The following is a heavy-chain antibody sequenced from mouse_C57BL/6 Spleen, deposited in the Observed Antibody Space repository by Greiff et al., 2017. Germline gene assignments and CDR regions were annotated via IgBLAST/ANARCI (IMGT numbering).Heavy chain of an antibody. CDR1: GFTFTDYY. J-gene: IGHJ2*01. V-gene: IGHV7-3*01. CDR2: IRNKANGYTT. CDR3: ARLLRSDYFDY. Sequence: EVMLVESGGGLVQPGGSLSLSCAASGFTFTDYYMSWVRQPPGKALEWLGFIRNKANGYTTEYSASVKGRFTISRDNSQSILYLQMNALRAEDSATYYCARLLRSDYFDYWGQGTTLTVSS. D-gene: IGHD1-1*01.